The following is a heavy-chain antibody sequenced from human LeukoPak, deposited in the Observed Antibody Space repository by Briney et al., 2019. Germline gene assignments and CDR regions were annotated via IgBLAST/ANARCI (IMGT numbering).Heavy chain of an antibody. D-gene: IGHD4-17*01. CDR2: ISDSSSGGST. V-gene: IGHV3-23*01. Sequence: PGGSLRLSCAASGFSFSSYAMSWVRQAPGKGLEWVSGISDSSSGGSTYYADSVRGRFTTSRDNSKNTLYLQMNSLRGDDTAVYYCAKNTVTTYRIDYWGQGTLVTVSS. CDR1: GFSFSSYA. CDR3: AKNTVTTYRIDY. J-gene: IGHJ4*02.